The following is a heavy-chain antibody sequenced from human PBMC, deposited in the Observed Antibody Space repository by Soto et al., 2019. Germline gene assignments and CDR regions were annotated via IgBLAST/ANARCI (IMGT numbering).Heavy chain of an antibody. Sequence: EVQLVESGGGLVQPGGSLRLSCAASGFSFSSYSMTWVRQAPGKGLEWLSYISSGSTAIYYADSVKGRFTISRDNAKKSLDLQMNGLRDEDTAVYYCARDPTLWFGDNYYYYGLDVWGQGTTVTVSS. CDR1: GFSFSSYS. CDR2: ISSGSTAI. D-gene: IGHD3-10*01. J-gene: IGHJ6*02. CDR3: ARDPTLWFGDNYYYYGLDV. V-gene: IGHV3-48*02.